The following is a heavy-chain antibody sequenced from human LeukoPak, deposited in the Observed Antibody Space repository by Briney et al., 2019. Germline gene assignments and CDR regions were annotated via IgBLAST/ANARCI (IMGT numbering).Heavy chain of an antibody. CDR2: ISGSGEST. J-gene: IGHJ4*02. Sequence: PGGSLRLSCAASGFTFSDFSMSWVRQAPGKGLEWVSAISGSGESTFYAASVKGRFTISRDNSKSTLYLQMNSLRAEDTALYYCAKANPYYNLLTGYYGAPNYWGQGTLVTVSS. CDR1: GFTFSDFS. V-gene: IGHV3-23*01. D-gene: IGHD3-9*01. CDR3: AKANPYYNLLTGYYGAPNY.